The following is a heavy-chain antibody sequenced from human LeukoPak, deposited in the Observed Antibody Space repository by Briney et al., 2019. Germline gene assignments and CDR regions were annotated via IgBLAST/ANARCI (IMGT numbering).Heavy chain of an antibody. CDR2: IYPGDSDT. CDR3: ARHYYGSGSYYSNWFDP. Sequence: GESLKISCKGSGYSFTSYWIGWVRQMPGKGLEWMGIIYPGDSDTRYSPSFQGQVTISVDKSISTTYLQWSSLKASDTAMYYCARHYYGSGSYYSNWFDPWGQGTLVTVSS. V-gene: IGHV5-51*01. D-gene: IGHD3-10*01. CDR1: GYSFTSYW. J-gene: IGHJ5*02.